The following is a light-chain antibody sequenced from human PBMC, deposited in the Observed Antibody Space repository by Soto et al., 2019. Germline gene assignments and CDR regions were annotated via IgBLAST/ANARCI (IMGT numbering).Light chain of an antibody. Sequence: EIVMTQSPATLSVSPGERATLSCRASQSVGSNLAWYQQKPGQAPRLLIYGASTRVTGIPARFSGSGSGTDFTLTISRLEPEDFAVYYCQQYGSSPRVTFGQGTRLEI. CDR3: QQYGSSPRVT. CDR2: GAS. V-gene: IGKV3-15*01. CDR1: QSVGSN. J-gene: IGKJ5*01.